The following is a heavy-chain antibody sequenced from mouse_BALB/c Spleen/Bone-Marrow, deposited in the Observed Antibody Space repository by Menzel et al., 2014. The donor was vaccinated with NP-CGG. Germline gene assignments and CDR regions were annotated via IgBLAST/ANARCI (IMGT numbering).Heavy chain of an antibody. D-gene: IGHD2-4*01. V-gene: IGHV2-6-7*01. Sequence: VKVVESGPGLVAPSQSLSITCTVSGFSLTGYGVSRVRQPPGKGLEWLGMIWGDGSTDYNSALKSRLSINKDNSKSXVFLKMNSLQTDDTARYYCARDSFLITRALDYWGQGTSVTVSS. CDR1: GFSLTGYG. CDR2: IWGDGST. CDR3: ARDSFLITRALDY. J-gene: IGHJ4*01.